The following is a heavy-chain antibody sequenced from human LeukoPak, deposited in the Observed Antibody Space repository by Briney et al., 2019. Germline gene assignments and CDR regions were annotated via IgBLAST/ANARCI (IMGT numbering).Heavy chain of an antibody. V-gene: IGHV1-18*01. CDR1: GYTFTSYG. CDR2: ISAYNGNT. D-gene: IGHD5-18*01. Sequence: ASVKVSCKASGYTFTSYGISWVRQAPGQGLEWMGWISAYNGNTNYAQKLQGRVTMTTDTSTSTAYMELRSLRSDDTAVYYCARDRPGWIQLWWNALDIWGQGTMVTVSS. CDR3: ARDRPGWIQLWWNALDI. J-gene: IGHJ3*02.